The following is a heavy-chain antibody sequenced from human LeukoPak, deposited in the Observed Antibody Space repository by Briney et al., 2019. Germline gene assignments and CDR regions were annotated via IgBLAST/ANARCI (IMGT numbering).Heavy chain of an antibody. V-gene: IGHV4-39*01. Sequence: SETLSLTCTVSGGSISSSIYYWGWIRQPPGKGLEWIGSIYYSGSTYYNPSLKSRVTISVDTSKNQFSLKLSSVTAADTAVYYCARRLTIFGVVIRNYYYYYGMDVWGQGTTVTVSS. D-gene: IGHD3-3*01. CDR1: GGSISSSIYY. J-gene: IGHJ6*02. CDR3: ARRLTIFGVVIRNYYYYYGMDV. CDR2: IYYSGST.